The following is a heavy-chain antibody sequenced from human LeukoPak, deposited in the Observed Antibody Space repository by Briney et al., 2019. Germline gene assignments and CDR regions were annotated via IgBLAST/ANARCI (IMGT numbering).Heavy chain of an antibody. CDR1: GFTFSSYS. D-gene: IGHD6-13*01. CDR3: ARVRIAAAAYYFDY. Sequence: GGSLRLSCAASGFTFSSYSMNWVRQAPGKGLEWVSSISSSSSYIYYADSVKGRFTISRDNAKNSLYLQMNSLRAEDTAVYYCARVRIAAAAYYFDYWGQGTLVTVSS. CDR2: ISSSSSYI. V-gene: IGHV3-21*01. J-gene: IGHJ4*02.